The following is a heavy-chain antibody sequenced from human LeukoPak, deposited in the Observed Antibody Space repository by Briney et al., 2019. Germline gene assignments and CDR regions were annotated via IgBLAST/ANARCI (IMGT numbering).Heavy chain of an antibody. CDR2: IYYSGST. V-gene: IGHV4-31*03. CDR1: GGSISSGGYY. Sequence: SETLSFTCTVSGGSISSGGYYWSWIRQHPGKGLEWIGYIYYSGSTYYNPSLKSRVTISVDTSKNQFSLKLSSVTAADTAVYYCARGADPQQLVLNAFDIWGQGTMVTVSS. J-gene: IGHJ3*02. CDR3: ARGADPQQLVLNAFDI. D-gene: IGHD6-13*01.